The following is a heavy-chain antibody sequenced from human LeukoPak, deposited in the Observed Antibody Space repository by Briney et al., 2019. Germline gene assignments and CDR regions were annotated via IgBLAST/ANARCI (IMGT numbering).Heavy chain of an antibody. CDR1: GASMRNHY. CDR3: VSNKDSSGPDKYSSDS. V-gene: IGHV4-59*11. D-gene: IGHD3-22*01. J-gene: IGHJ4*02. CDR2: GYYTGYT. Sequence: SETLSLTCNVSGASMRNHYWSWVRQPPGKGLEWIGFGYYTGYTTYNPSLKSRVTISVDSSKNQFSLRLTSVSAEDSAVYYCVSNKDSSGPDKYSSDSWGQGPLVAVSS.